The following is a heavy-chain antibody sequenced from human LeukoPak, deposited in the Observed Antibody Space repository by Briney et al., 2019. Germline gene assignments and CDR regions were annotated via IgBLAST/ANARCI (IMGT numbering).Heavy chain of an antibody. CDR2: SIYHSGST. J-gene: IGHJ4*02. V-gene: IGHV4-38-2*02. CDR1: GYSISSISRTYY. D-gene: IGHD4-23*01. Sequence: PSETLSLTCTVSGYSISSISRTYYWGWVRQSPGKRLEWIGSSIYHSGSTYSNPSLQSRVTISIDTSKNQFSLKLSSVTAADTAVYYCARLRVQNYGGNWGFDYWGQGTLVTVSS. CDR3: ARLRVQNYGGNWGFDY.